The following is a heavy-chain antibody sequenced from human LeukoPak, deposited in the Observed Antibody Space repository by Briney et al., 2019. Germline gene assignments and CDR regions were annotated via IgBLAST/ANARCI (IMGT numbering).Heavy chain of an antibody. Sequence: SETLSLTCAVSGVSVSSITWWSWIRQPPGKGLEWIGEVYHTGSGTYNSSLASRVTISVDKSKNQFSLKMISVTAADTAIYYCARTRYDSPGSWGQGTLVTVSS. V-gene: IGHV4-4*02. D-gene: IGHD3-22*01. CDR2: VYHTGSG. J-gene: IGHJ5*02. CDR3: ARTRYDSPGS. CDR1: GVSVSSITW.